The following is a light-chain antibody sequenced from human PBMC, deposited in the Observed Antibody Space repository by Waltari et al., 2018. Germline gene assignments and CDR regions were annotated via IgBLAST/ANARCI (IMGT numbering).Light chain of an antibody. V-gene: IGLV2-14*03. Sequence: QSALTQPASVSGSPGQSITISCTGTNSDIGGYNFVSWYQQHPGKAPRLMIYDVNKRPSGVSNRFSASKSGNTASLTISVLQADDEADYYCTSFTSTTSYVVFGGGTNLTV. CDR1: NSDIGGYNF. J-gene: IGLJ2*01. CDR3: TSFTSTTSYVV. CDR2: DVN.